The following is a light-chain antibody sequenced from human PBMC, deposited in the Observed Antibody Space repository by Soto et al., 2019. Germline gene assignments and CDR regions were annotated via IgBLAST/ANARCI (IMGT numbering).Light chain of an antibody. Sequence: EIVLTQSPGTLSLSPGERATLSCRASQSVSSSYLAWYQQKPGQAPRLLIYGASSRATGIPDRFSGSGSGTDFTLAISRLETEDFAVYYCQQYGSSRETLGQRTKVEIK. CDR1: QSVSSSY. CDR3: QQYGSSRET. J-gene: IGKJ1*01. V-gene: IGKV3-20*01. CDR2: GAS.